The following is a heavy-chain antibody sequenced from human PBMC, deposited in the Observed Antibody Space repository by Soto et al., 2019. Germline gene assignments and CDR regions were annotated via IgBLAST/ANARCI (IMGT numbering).Heavy chain of an antibody. CDR3: ARDPGDQAFDI. V-gene: IGHV3-13*01. Sequence: GGSLRLSCAASGFTFSSYDMHWVRQATGKGLEWVSAIGTAGDTYYPGSVKGRFTISRENAKNSLYLQMNRLRAGDTAVYYCARDPGDQAFDIWGQGTMVTVSS. CDR2: IGTAGDT. CDR1: GFTFSSYD. D-gene: IGHD7-27*01. J-gene: IGHJ3*02.